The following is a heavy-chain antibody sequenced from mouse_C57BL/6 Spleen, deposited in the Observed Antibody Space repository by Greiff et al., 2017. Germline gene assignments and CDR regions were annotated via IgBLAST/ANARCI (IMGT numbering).Heavy chain of an antibody. D-gene: IGHD2-4*01. CDR2: INPSTGGT. J-gene: IGHJ2*01. CDR3: ARQFDYDYGRPFFDY. CDR1: GYSFTGYY. V-gene: IGHV1-42*01. Sequence: VQLQQSGPELVKPGASVKISCKASGYSFTGYYMNWVKQSPEKSLEWIGEINPSTGGTTYNQKFKAKATLTVDKSSSTAYMQLKSLTSEDSAVYYCARQFDYDYGRPFFDYWGQGTTLTVSS.